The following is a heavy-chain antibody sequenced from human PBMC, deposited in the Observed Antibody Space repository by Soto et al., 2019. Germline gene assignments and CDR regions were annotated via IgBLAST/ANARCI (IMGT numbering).Heavy chain of an antibody. J-gene: IGHJ6*02. Sequence: PGGSLRLSCAASGFTFSSYAMHWVRQAPGKGLEWVAVISYDGSNKYYADSVKGRFTISRDNSKNTLYLQMNSLRAEDTAVYYCARDLAPFAGYCSSTSCYTSYGMDVWGQGTTVTVSS. CDR1: GFTFSSYA. D-gene: IGHD2-2*02. CDR2: ISYDGSNK. CDR3: ARDLAPFAGYCSSTSCYTSYGMDV. V-gene: IGHV3-30-3*01.